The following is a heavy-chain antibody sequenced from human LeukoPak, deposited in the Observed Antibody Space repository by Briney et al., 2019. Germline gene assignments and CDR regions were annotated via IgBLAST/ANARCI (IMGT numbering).Heavy chain of an antibody. J-gene: IGHJ6*02. D-gene: IGHD5-18*01. CDR2: ISGSGHKS. Sequence: GGSLRLSCVASRFTFTSYVMAWVRQAPGKGLECASAISGSGHKSYYADSVEGRFTVSRDNSRNTLFMQMNSLRAEDTAVYYCARVSGTIQIWPQPFGDGMAVWGQGTTVTVSS. V-gene: IGHV3-23*01. CDR1: RFTFTSYV. CDR3: ARVSGTIQIWPQPFGDGMAV.